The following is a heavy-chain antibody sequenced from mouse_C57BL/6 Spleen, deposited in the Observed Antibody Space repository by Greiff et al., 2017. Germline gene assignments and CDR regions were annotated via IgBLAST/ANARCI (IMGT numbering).Heavy chain of an antibody. CDR1: GYTFTDYY. V-gene: IGHV1-26*01. CDR2: INPNNGGT. Sequence: EVQLQQSGPELVKPGASVKISCKASGYTFTDYYMNWVKQSHGKSLEWIGDINPNNGGTSYNQKFKGKATLTVDKSSSTAYMELRSLTSEDSAVYYCARSADTTDYYAMDYWGQGTSVTVSS. J-gene: IGHJ4*01. CDR3: ARSADTTDYYAMDY. D-gene: IGHD1-1*01.